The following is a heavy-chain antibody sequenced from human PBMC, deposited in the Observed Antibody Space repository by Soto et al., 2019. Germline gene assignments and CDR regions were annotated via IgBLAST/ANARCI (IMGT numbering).Heavy chain of an antibody. V-gene: IGHV3-30-3*02. CDR3: ARGLVVTAKGWFDV. D-gene: IGHD2-21*02. Sequence: QVQLVESGGGVVQRGGSLRLSCAASGFTFSSYSMNWVRQSPGKGLECVAVISYDGNRIYYADSVKGRFTISRDNAKNTMFLQMSGLRPEDTAVYYCARGLVVTAKGWFDVWGKGTTVTVSS. J-gene: IGHJ6*04. CDR1: GFTFSSYS. CDR2: ISYDGNRI.